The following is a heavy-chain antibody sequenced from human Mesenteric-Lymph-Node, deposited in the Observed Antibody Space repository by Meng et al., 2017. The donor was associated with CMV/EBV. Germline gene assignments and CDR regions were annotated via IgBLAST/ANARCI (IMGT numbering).Heavy chain of an antibody. CDR3: ARPTLYSYGFPPNHYYGMDL. CDR1: GLMFSSYG. D-gene: IGHD5-18*01. J-gene: IGHJ6*02. CDR2: ISYDGSNK. Sequence: GESLKISCAASGLMFSSYGMHWVRQSPGKGPEWVAVISYDGSNKHYADSVKGRFTISRDNSQNTLYLQMHSLRVEDTAVYYCARPTLYSYGFPPNHYYGMDLWGQGTTVTVSS. V-gene: IGHV3-30-3*01.